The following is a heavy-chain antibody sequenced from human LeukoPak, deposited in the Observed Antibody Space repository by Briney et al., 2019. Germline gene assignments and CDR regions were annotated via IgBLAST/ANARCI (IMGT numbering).Heavy chain of an antibody. CDR3: ARDRPGGSTLDY. CDR2: IYYSGST. Sequence: DPSETLSLTCTVSGVSISSYYWSWIRQPPGKGLEWIGYIYYSGSTNYNPSLKSRVTISVDTSKNQFSLKLSSVTAADTAVYYCARDRPGGSTLDYWGQGTLVTVSS. V-gene: IGHV4-59*01. J-gene: IGHJ4*02. CDR1: GVSISSYY. D-gene: IGHD2-15*01.